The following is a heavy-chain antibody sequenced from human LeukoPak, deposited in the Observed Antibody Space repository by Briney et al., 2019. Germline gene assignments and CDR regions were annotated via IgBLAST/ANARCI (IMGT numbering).Heavy chain of an antibody. Sequence: SETLSLTCAVSGYSISSGYYWGWIRQPPGKGLEWIGSIYHSGSTYYNPSLKSRVTISVDTSKNQFSLTLSSVTAADTAVYYCARHVPVYGFDYWGQGTLVTVSS. CDR1: GYSISSGYY. CDR2: IYHSGST. D-gene: IGHD2-8*01. CDR3: ARHVPVYGFDY. V-gene: IGHV4-38-2*01. J-gene: IGHJ4*02.